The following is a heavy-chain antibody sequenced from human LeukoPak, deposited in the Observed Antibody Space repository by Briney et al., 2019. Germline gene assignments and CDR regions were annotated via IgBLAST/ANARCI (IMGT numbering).Heavy chain of an antibody. D-gene: IGHD3-16*01. CDR1: GFTFRNAW. CDR3: AKDLGMGP. J-gene: IGHJ5*02. V-gene: IGHV3-15*01. CDR2: IKKKSDGGTT. Sequence: GGSLRLSCATSGFTFRNAWMSWVRQAPGKGLEWVGRIKKKSDGGTTDYAAPVKGRFTISRDDSKNTVYLQMNSLRAEDTAVYYCAKDLGMGPWGQGTLVTVSS.